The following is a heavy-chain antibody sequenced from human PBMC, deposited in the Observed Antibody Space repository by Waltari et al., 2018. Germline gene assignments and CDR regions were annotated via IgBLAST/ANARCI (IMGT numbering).Heavy chain of an antibody. J-gene: IGHJ4*02. V-gene: IGHV3-53*01. CDR2: IYSIGNT. D-gene: IGHD5-12*01. CDR3: AAQAGEYSGYEEREDH. Sequence: EVQLVESGGGLIQPGGSLRLSCAASGFTVGCNYIRWVRQAPGEVMEWVSLIYSIGNTYYAESVKGRFTISRDNLKNTLYLQMNSVRAEDTAVYYCAAQAGEYSGYEEREDHWGQGTLVTVSS. CDR1: GFTVGCNY.